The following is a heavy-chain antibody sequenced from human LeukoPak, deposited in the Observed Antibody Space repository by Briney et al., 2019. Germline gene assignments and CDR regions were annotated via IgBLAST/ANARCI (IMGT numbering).Heavy chain of an antibody. V-gene: IGHV3-30*04. CDR3: GRGGFYGDYVAY. CDR1: GFSFSVYP. Sequence: GGSLRLSCVASGFSFSVYPMNWVRQAPGKGLERAAFISEDGTNVHYADSVKGRFTVSRDNSKKTLYLQMNSLTGDVSAVYYCGRGGFYGDYVAYWGQGTLVTVSS. J-gene: IGHJ4*02. D-gene: IGHD4-17*01. CDR2: ISEDGTNV.